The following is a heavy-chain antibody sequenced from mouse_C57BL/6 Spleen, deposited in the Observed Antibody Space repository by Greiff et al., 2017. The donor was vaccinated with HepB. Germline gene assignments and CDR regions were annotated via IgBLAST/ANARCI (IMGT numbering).Heavy chain of an antibody. CDR3: AKNPLYGSSYYYAMDY. V-gene: IGHV2-5*01. CDR2: IWRGGST. CDR1: GFSLTSYG. J-gene: IGHJ4*01. D-gene: IGHD1-1*01. Sequence: VQLQESGPGLVQPSQSLSITCTVSGFSLTSYGVHWVRQSPGKGLEWLGVIWRGGSTDYNAAFMSRLSITKDNSKSQVFFKMNSLQADDTAIYYCAKNPLYGSSYYYAMDYWGQGTSVTVSS.